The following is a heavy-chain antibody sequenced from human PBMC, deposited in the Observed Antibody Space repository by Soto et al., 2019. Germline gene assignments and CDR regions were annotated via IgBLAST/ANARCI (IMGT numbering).Heavy chain of an antibody. CDR2: SYYSGST. D-gene: IGHD1-26*01. Sequence: QVHLQESGPGLVKPSETLSLTCTVSGASIRNYYWSWIWQPPGKGLEWIGFSYYSGSTNYNPPLNRRVTMSVDTSKSQFSLKLTSVTAADTAVYYCARDQNGSPHFDYWGQGILVTVSS. CDR1: GASIRNYY. CDR3: ARDQNGSPHFDY. J-gene: IGHJ4*02. V-gene: IGHV4-59*01.